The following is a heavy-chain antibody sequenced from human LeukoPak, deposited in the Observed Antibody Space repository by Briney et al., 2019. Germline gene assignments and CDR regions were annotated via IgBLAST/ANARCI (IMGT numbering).Heavy chain of an antibody. CDR3: ARGHYYDSSGYHRYNWFDP. V-gene: IGHV1-3*03. CDR2: INAGNGNT. J-gene: IGHJ5*02. Sequence: AASVKVSCKASGYTFTSYAMHWVRQAPGQRLEWMGWINAGNGNTKYSQEFQGRVTITRDTSASTAYMELSSLRSEDTAVYYCARGHYYDSSGYHRYNWFDPWGQGTLVTVSS. CDR1: GYTFTSYA. D-gene: IGHD3-22*01.